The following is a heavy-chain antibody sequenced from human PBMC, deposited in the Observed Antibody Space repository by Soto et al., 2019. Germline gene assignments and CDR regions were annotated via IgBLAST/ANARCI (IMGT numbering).Heavy chain of an antibody. CDR1: GFTFAHYA. CDR2: MSHDENRK. Sequence: GGSLRLSCAASGFTFAHYAMHWVRHSPGKGLEWVAFMSHDENRKLYSDSVKGRFTISRDNSKNTLYLQMNSLRAEDTAVYYCAKEFQKGPYFDYWGQGTLVTVSS. V-gene: IGHV3-30*18. J-gene: IGHJ4*02. CDR3: AKEFQKGPYFDY.